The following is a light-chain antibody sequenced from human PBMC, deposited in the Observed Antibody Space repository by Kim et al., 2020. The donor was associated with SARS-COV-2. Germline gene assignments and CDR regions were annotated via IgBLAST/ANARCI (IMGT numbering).Light chain of an antibody. CDR2: DAS. CDR3: QQYNSHTLYT. Sequence: DIQLTQSPATLSAPVGDRVIISCRASQTISTWLAWYQQKPGRAPKLLIYDASTLESGVPSRFSGSGSGTEFTLTISSLQPDDRATYYCQQYNSHTLYTCGQGTKLDIK. J-gene: IGKJ2*01. CDR1: QTISTW. V-gene: IGKV1-5*01.